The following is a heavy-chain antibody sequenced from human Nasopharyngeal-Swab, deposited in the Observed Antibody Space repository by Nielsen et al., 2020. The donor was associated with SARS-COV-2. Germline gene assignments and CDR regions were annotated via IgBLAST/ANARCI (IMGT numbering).Heavy chain of an antibody. J-gene: IGHJ4*02. V-gene: IGHV3-21*01. CDR2: ISSSSSYI. D-gene: IGHD2-15*01. CDR1: ALTFSSSS. CDR3: ARDVGLGSFDY. Sequence: GESLKSSCAASALTFSSSSMNWVRQAPGKGLEWVSSISSSSSYIYYADSVKCRFTISRDNAKNSLYLHMNSLRAEDTAVYYCARDVGLGSFDYWGQGTLVTVSS.